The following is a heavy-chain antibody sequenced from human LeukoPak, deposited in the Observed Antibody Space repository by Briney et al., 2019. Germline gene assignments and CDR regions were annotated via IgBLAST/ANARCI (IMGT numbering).Heavy chain of an antibody. V-gene: IGHV3-23*01. CDR1: GFTFCSYT. Sequence: PGGSLRLSCVASGFTFCSYTMSWVRRAPGKGLEWVSGINKSGGNTYYADSVKGRFTISRDDSRNTVYLQMNSLRVEDTAVYYCARDCRDPQNYQLLGGVDYWGQGTLVTVSS. J-gene: IGHJ4*02. D-gene: IGHD2-2*01. CDR2: INKSGGNT. CDR3: ARDCRDPQNYQLLGGVDY.